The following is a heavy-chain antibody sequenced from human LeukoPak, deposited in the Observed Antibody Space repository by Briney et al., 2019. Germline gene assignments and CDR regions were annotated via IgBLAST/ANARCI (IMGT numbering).Heavy chain of an antibody. CDR2: INPSGGST. Sequence: ASVKVSCKASGYTLSSYYMHWVRQAPGQGLEWMGIINPSGGSTSYAQKFQGGVTMTRDTSTRTVYMELSSLRSEDTAVYYCARGEWELILDWGQGTLVTVSS. J-gene: IGHJ4*02. D-gene: IGHD1-26*01. V-gene: IGHV1-46*01. CDR1: GYTLSSYY. CDR3: ARGEWELILD.